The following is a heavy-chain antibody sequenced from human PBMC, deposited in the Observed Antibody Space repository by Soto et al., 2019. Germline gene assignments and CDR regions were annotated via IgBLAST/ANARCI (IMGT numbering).Heavy chain of an antibody. V-gene: IGHV1-45*02. J-gene: IGHJ5*02. Sequence: QLQLVQSGAEVKKTGSTVTVSCKALGNTFTYRYLHWVRQAPGQALEWMGWITPFSGDVHYAQKFQERVAITRDRSINTAYMRMSSLRSEDTGMYYCAGGGAGSGPFTWELLDLWGQGTLVTVSS. D-gene: IGHD1-26*01. CDR2: ITPFSGDV. CDR3: AGGGAGSGPFTWELLDL. CDR1: GNTFTYRY.